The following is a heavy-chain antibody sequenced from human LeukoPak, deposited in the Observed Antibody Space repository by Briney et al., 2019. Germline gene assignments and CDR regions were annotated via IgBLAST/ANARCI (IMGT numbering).Heavy chain of an antibody. J-gene: IGHJ6*03. CDR1: GYTFTSYD. D-gene: IGHD3-10*01. CDR3: ARGRFGELSDYYYHMDV. V-gene: IGHV1-8*02. CDR2: MNPNSGNT. Sequence: ASVKVSCKASGYTFTSYDINWVRQATGQGLEWMGWMNPNSGNTGYAQKFQGRVTMTRNTSISTAYMELSSLRSEDTAVYYCARGRFGELSDYYYHMDVWGKGTTVTVSS.